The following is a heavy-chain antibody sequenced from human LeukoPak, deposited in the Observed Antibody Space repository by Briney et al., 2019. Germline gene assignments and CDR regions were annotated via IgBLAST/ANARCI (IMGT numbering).Heavy chain of an antibody. CDR1: GYSFTSYW. Sequence: GESLKISCKGSGYSFTSYWIGWVRQMPGKGLEWMGIIYPGDSDTRYSPSFQGQVTISADKSISTAYLQWSSLKASDTAMYYCARVGTHDYGDYCMDYWGQGTLATVSS. D-gene: IGHD4-17*01. CDR2: IYPGDSDT. CDR3: ARVGTHDYGDYCMDY. J-gene: IGHJ4*02. V-gene: IGHV5-51*01.